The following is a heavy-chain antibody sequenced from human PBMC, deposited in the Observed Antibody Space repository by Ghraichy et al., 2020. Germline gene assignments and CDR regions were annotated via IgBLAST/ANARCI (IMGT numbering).Heavy chain of an antibody. V-gene: IGHV1-46*03. CDR3: ARDWGGVATPTAVTTGDLDY. J-gene: IGHJ4*02. D-gene: IGHD4-17*01. Sequence: ASVKVSCKASGYTFTSYYMHWVRQAPGQGLEWMGIINPSGGSTSYAQKFQGRVTMTRDTSTSTVYMELSSLRSEDTAVYYCARDWGGVATPTAVTTGDLDYWGQGTLVTVSS. CDR2: INPSGGST. CDR1: GYTFTSYY.